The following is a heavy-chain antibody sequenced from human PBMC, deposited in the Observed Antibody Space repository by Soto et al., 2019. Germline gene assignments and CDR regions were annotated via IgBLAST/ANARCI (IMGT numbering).Heavy chain of an antibody. CDR2: ISATSSTK. CDR3: ARSYYDTLITYSYNFDY. Sequence: GGSLRLSCAASGFTFSSYSMNWVRQAPGKGLEWVSYISATSSTKNYADSVKGRFTISRDNAQNSLYLQMNSLRDEDTAVYYCARSYYDTLITYSYNFDYWGQGTLVTVSS. V-gene: IGHV3-48*02. J-gene: IGHJ4*02. D-gene: IGHD3-9*01. CDR1: GFTFSSYS.